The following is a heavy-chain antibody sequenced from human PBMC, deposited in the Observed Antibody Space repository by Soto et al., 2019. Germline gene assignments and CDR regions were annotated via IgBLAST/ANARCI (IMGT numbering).Heavy chain of an antibody. CDR2: ISGSGSIT. D-gene: IGHD6-13*01. Sequence: QVQLVESGGGLVKPGGSLRLSCAASGFTFSDYYMSWFRQAPGKGLEWVSYISGSGSITHDADSVKGRFTISRDNAKNLLYLQMNSLRAEDTAIYYCARVGSTLAAGTPDYWGQGTLVTVSS. J-gene: IGHJ4*02. CDR3: ARVGSTLAAGTPDY. CDR1: GFTFSDYY. V-gene: IGHV3-11*01.